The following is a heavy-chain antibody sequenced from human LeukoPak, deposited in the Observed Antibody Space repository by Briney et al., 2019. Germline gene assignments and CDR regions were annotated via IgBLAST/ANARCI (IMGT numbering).Heavy chain of an antibody. CDR3: ARTRVAATRELGY. CDR2: INPNSGGT. D-gene: IGHD2-15*01. V-gene: IGHV1-2*04. CDR1: GYTFTGYY. J-gene: IGHJ4*02. Sequence: ASVKVSCKASGYTFTGYYMHWVQQAPGQGLEWMGWINPNSGGTNYAQKFQGWVTMTRDTSISTAYMELSRLRSDDTAVYYCARTRVAATRELGYWGQGTLVTVSS.